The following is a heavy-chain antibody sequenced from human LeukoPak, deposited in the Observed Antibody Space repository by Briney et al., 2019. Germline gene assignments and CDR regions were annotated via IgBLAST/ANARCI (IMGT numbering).Heavy chain of an antibody. CDR3: ATIKRGNIFGYFDF. CDR2: MLDTVTT. V-gene: IGHV4-59*11. CDR1: GGSMNSHY. D-gene: IGHD5-18*01. Sequence: SETLSLTCTVSGGSMNSHYWSWIRQPPGKGLEWIGYMLDTVTTKDNPSLKSRFTLSADTSKNQFSLRLTSVTAADTAVYYCATIKRGNIFGYFDFWGQGIPVTVSS. J-gene: IGHJ4*02.